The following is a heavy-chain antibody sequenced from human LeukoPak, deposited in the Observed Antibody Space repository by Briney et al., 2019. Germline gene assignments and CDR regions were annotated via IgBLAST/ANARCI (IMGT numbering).Heavy chain of an antibody. J-gene: IGHJ2*01. V-gene: IGHV3-74*01. CDR2: IISDGSMT. CDR3: ATDSYSSSWYWSFDL. Sequence: GGSLRLSCAASGFTLSNHWMHWVRQAPGKGLVWVSRIISDGSMTNYADSVKGRFTISRDNAKNTLYMQMKSLRADDTAVYYCATDSYSSSWYWSFDLWGRGTLVTVSS. CDR1: GFTLSNHW. D-gene: IGHD6-13*01.